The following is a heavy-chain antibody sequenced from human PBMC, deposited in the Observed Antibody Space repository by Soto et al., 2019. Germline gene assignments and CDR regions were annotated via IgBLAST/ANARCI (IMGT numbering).Heavy chain of an antibody. V-gene: IGHV3-30*18. CDR1: GFTFSSYG. Sequence: GGSLRLSCAASGFTFSSYGMHWVRQAPGKGLEWVAVISYDGSNKYYADSVKGRFTISRDNSKNTLYLQMNSLRAEDTAVYYCAKEGPIAARDFDYWGQGTLVTVSS. D-gene: IGHD6-6*01. J-gene: IGHJ4*02. CDR2: ISYDGSNK. CDR3: AKEGPIAARDFDY.